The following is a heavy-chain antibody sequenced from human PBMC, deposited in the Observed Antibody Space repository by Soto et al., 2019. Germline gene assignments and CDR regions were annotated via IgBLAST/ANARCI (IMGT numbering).Heavy chain of an antibody. Sequence: GSLRLPCSASGFTFSSYAMSGVRQAPGKGLEWVSAISGSGGSTYYADSVKGRFTISRDNSKKTLYLQMNSLRDEDTAVYYCAKGDPQAFDYWGQGTPVTVSS. CDR2: ISGSGGST. CDR1: GFTFSSYA. J-gene: IGHJ4*02. V-gene: IGHV3-23*01. CDR3: AKGDPQAFDY.